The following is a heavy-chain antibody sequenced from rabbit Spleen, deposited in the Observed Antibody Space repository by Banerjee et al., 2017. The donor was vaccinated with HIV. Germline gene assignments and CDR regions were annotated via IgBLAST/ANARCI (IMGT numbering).Heavy chain of an antibody. D-gene: IGHD1-1*01. CDR2: INAATGKP. Sequence: QEQLEESGGGLVQPEGSLTLTCKASGSSLTDWYVMRWVRQAPGKGLQWIACINAATGKPVYATWAKGRFTISRTSSTTVTLRMTSLTAADRAAYFCARDLVGVIGWNFYLWGPGTLVTVS. CDR3: ARDLVGVIGWNFYL. V-gene: IGHV1S45*01. J-gene: IGHJ4*01. CDR1: GSSLTDWYV.